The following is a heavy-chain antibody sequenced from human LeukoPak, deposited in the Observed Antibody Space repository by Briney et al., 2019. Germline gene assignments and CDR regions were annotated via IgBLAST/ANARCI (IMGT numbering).Heavy chain of an antibody. CDR3: AKDNNKWELLPSPIFDY. J-gene: IGHJ4*02. CDR1: GYTFTSYA. V-gene: IGHV7-4-1*02. CDR2: INTNTGNP. Sequence: ASVKVSCKASGYTFTSYAMNWVRQAPGQGLEWMGWINTNTGNPTYAQGFTGRFVFSLDTSVSTAYLQISSLRAEDTAVYYCAKDNNKWELLPSPIFDYWGQGTLVTVSS. D-gene: IGHD1-26*01.